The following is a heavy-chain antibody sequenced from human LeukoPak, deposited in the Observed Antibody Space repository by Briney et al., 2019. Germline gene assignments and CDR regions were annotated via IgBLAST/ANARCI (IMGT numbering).Heavy chain of an antibody. J-gene: IGHJ6*03. CDR3: ARDPYSSSVYYMDV. V-gene: IGHV3-30-3*01. D-gene: IGHD6-13*01. CDR1: GFTFSSYA. Sequence: GRSLRLSCAASGFTFSSYAMHWVRQAPGKGLEWVAVISYDGSNKYYADSVKGRFTISRDNSKNTLYLQMNSLRAEDTAVYYCARDPYSSSVYYMDVWGKGTTVTVSS. CDR2: ISYDGSNK.